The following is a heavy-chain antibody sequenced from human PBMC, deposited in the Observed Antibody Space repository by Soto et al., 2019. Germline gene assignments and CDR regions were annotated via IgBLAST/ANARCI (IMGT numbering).Heavy chain of an antibody. CDR3: ATSEKSDWQTY. D-gene: IGHD2-21*01. V-gene: IGHV1-2*02. Sequence: GASVKVSCKASGYTFTGYYMHWVRQAPGQGLEWMGWLNPHSGGTNYAQRFQGRVTMTRDTSISTAYMELSRLRSDDTAVYYCATSEKSDWQTYWGQGTLVTVSS. CDR2: LNPHSGGT. CDR1: GYTFTGYY. J-gene: IGHJ4*02.